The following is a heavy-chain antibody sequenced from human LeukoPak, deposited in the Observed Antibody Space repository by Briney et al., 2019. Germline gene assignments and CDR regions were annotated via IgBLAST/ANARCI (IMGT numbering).Heavy chain of an antibody. CDR2: INSDGSST. V-gene: IGHV3-74*01. Sequence: PGGSLRLSCAAFRFSFNTYWMHWVRQAPGMGLVWVSRINSDGSSTSYADSVKGRFTISRDNAKNTLYLQMKNLRAEDTAVYYCATVRGSDWYMDYWGQGTLVTVSS. J-gene: IGHJ4*02. D-gene: IGHD6-19*01. CDR3: ATVRGSDWYMDY. CDR1: RFSFNTYW.